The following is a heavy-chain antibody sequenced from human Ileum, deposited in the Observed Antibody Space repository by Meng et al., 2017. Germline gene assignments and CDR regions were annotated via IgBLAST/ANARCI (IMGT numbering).Heavy chain of an antibody. CDR2: INSDGTTT. D-gene: IGHD3-22*01. J-gene: IGHJ3*02. CDR1: GFTFSSSW. V-gene: IGHV3-74*01. Sequence: GESLKISCAASGFTFSSSWMHWVRQAPGKGLVWVSRINSDGTTTSYADSVKGRFTISRDNAKNTLYLQMNSLRAEDTAVYYCARSKFFSDGSAYASDIWGQGTMVTVSS. CDR3: ARSKFFSDGSAYASDI.